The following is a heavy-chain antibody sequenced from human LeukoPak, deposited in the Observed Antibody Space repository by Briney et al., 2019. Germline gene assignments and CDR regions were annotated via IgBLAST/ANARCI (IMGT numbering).Heavy chain of an antibody. D-gene: IGHD2-2*01. CDR1: GGPIYSSSYY. CDR3: ARSGYCSSPSSCYNWFDP. V-gene: IGHV4-39*02. Sequence: PSETLSLTCSVSGGPIYSSSYYWGWIRQPPGRGLEWIASIYFSGTTHYNPSLKSRTTISLDTSRNYFSLNLNSVTAADTAVYYCARSGYCSSPSSCYNWFDPWGQGTQVTVSS. J-gene: IGHJ5*02. CDR2: IYFSGTT.